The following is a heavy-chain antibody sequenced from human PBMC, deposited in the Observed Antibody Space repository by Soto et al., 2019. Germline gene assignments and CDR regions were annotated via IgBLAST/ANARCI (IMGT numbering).Heavy chain of an antibody. D-gene: IGHD3-9*01. J-gene: IGHJ6*02. CDR2: INWNGGST. Sequence: GGSLRLSCAASGFSFDDYSMHWVRQAPGKGLEWVSGINWNGGSTGYADSVKGRFTISRDNAKNSLYLQMNSLRAEDTALYYCARDPPTTGYYRGYYYYGMDVWGQGTTVTVSS. CDR1: GFSFDDYS. V-gene: IGHV3-20*04. CDR3: ARDPPTTGYYRGYYYYGMDV.